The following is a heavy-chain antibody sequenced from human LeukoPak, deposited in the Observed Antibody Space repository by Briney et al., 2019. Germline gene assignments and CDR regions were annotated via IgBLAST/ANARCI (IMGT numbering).Heavy chain of an antibody. V-gene: IGHV4-61*02. Sequence: SETLSLTCTVSGGSISSGSYYWSWIRQPAGKGLEWIGRIYTSGSTNYNPSLKSRVTISVDTSKNQFSLKLSSVTAADTAVYYCARERVVVPRGLDAFDIWGQGTMVTVSS. CDR2: IYTSGST. D-gene: IGHD3-22*01. CDR3: ARERVVVPRGLDAFDI. CDR1: GGSISSGSYY. J-gene: IGHJ3*02.